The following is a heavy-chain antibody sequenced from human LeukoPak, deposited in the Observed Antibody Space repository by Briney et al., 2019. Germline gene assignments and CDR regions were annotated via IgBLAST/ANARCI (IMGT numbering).Heavy chain of an antibody. D-gene: IGHD2-2*01. CDR3: AREVPAAILHKTNFDY. CDR1: GFTFSSYW. Sequence: GGSLRLSCAASGFTFSSYWMSWVRQAPGKGLEWVANIKQDGSEKYYVDSVKGRFTISRDNAKNSLYLQMNSLRAEDTAVYYCAREVPAAILHKTNFDYWGQGTLVTVSS. V-gene: IGHV3-7*01. CDR2: IKQDGSEK. J-gene: IGHJ4*02.